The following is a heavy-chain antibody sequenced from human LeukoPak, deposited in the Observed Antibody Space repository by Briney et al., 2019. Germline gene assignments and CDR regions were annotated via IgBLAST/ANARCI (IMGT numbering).Heavy chain of an antibody. D-gene: IGHD5-18*01. Sequence: GGSLRLSCAASGFTFSSYGMHWVRQAPGKGLEWVAVIWYDGSNKYYADSVKGRFTISRDNSKNTLYPQMNSLRAEDTAVYYCARADRILQLWSLDYYGMDVWGQGTTVTVSS. CDR2: IWYDGSNK. CDR3: ARADRILQLWSLDYYGMDV. V-gene: IGHV3-33*01. J-gene: IGHJ6*02. CDR1: GFTFSSYG.